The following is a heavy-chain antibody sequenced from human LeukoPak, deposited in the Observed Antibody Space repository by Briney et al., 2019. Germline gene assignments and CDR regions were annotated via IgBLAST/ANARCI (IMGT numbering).Heavy chain of an antibody. CDR1: GVSVSSNS. Sequence: GESLKISCAASGVSVSSNSMIWVRQAPGKGLEWVSLIYSGGETSYADSVKGRFSISRDNSKNTLYLQMNSLRVEDTAVYYCTRDPPAVAINTYAWGQGTLVTVSS. V-gene: IGHV3-66*01. CDR2: IYSGGET. CDR3: TRDPPAVAINTYA. J-gene: IGHJ5*02. D-gene: IGHD6-13*01.